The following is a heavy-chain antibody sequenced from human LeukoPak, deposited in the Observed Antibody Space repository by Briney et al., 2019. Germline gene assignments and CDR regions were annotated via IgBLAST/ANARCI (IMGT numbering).Heavy chain of an antibody. CDR2: ISSSSSYI. CDR3: PRDLFGELSSFDY. Sequence: GGSLRLSCAASGFTFSSYSMNWVRQAPGKGLEWVSSISSSSSYIYYADSVKGRFTISRDNAKNSLYLQMNSLRAEDTAVYYCPRDLFGELSSFDYWGQGTLVTVSS. J-gene: IGHJ4*02. V-gene: IGHV3-21*01. D-gene: IGHD3-10*01. CDR1: GFTFSSYS.